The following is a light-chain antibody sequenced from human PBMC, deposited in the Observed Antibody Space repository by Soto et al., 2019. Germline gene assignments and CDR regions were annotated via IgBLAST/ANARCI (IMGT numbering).Light chain of an antibody. J-gene: IGLJ2*01. CDR2: DVS. CDR3: SSYTSSSTLVV. V-gene: IGLV2-14*01. CDR1: SSDVGSYNY. Sequence: QSALTRHASVSGSPGQSITISCTGTSSDVGSYNYGSWYQQHPGKAPKLMIYDVSNRPSGVSNRFSGSKSGNTASLTISGLQAEDEADYYCSSYTSSSTLVVFGGGTKLTVL.